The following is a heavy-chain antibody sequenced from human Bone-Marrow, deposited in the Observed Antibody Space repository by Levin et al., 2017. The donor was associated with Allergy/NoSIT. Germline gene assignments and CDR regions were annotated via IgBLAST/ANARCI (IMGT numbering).Heavy chain of an antibody. Sequence: GESLKISCAASGFTVSSNYMSWVRQAPGKGLEWVSVIYSGGSTYYADSVKGRFTISRDNSKNTLYLQMNSLRAEDTAVYYCARGQVPLGGYFDYWGQGTLVTVSS. D-gene: IGHD3-10*01. J-gene: IGHJ4*02. V-gene: IGHV3-66*01. CDR3: ARGQVPLGGYFDY. CDR1: GFTVSSNY. CDR2: IYSGGST.